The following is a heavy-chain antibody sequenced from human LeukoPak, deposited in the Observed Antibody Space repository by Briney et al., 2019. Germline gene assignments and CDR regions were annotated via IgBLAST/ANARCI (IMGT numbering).Heavy chain of an antibody. CDR3: ARGRRSPGSYYNVGYYFDY. V-gene: IGHV4-34*01. D-gene: IGHD3-10*01. CDR2: INHSGST. CDR1: GGSFIGYD. J-gene: IGHJ4*02. Sequence: KPSETLSLTCAVYGGSFIGYDWTWIRQPPGKGLEWIGEINHSGSTNYNPSLKSRVTISVDTSKNQFSLKLSSVTAADTAVYYCARGRRSPGSYYNVGYYFDYWGQGTLVTVSS.